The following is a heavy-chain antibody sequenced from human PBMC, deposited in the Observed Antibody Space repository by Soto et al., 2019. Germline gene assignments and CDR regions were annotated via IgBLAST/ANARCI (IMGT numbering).Heavy chain of an antibody. J-gene: IGHJ4*02. CDR1: GGSVSSYY. V-gene: IGHV4-59*08. CDR2: IYYSGST. D-gene: IGHD3-9*01. Sequence: SETLSLTCTVSGGSVSSYYWSWIRQPPGKALEWIGYIYYSGSTNSNPSLKSRVTMSVDTSKNQLSLKMSSVTAADTAVYYCARLRYNDILSGSYQKYFFDYWGQGTLVNVSS. CDR3: ARLRYNDILSGSYQKYFFDY.